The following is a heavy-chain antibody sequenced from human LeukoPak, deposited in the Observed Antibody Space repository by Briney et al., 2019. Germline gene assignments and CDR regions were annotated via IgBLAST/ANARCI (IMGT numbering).Heavy chain of an antibody. V-gene: IGHV1-69*01. CDR3: ATPRITGTHDAFDI. CDR2: IIPIFGTA. CDR1: GGTFSSYA. Sequence: SVKVSCKASGGTFSSYAISWVRQAPGQGLEWMGGIIPIFGTANYAQKFQGRVTITADESTSTAYMELSSLRSEDTAVYYCATPRITGTHDAFDIWGQGTMVTVSS. J-gene: IGHJ3*02. D-gene: IGHD1-7*01.